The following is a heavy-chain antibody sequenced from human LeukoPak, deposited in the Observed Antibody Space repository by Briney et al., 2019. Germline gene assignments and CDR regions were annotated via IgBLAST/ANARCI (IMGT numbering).Heavy chain of an antibody. J-gene: IGHJ1*01. D-gene: IGHD2-2*01. V-gene: IGHV3-30*02. CDR2: IRYDGSDK. CDR1: GFTLSSFG. CDR3: ATAPDIVVVPAPYFQH. Sequence: GGSLRLSCAVSGFTLSSFGMHWVRQGPGKGLEWVSFIRYDGSDKYYADSVNGRFTISKDNSKNTLYLQMSSLRAEDTAVYYCATAPDIVVVPAPYFQHWGQGTLVTVSS.